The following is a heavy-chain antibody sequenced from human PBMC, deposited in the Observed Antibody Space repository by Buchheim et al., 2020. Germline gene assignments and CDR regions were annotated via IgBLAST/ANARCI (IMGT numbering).Heavy chain of an antibody. D-gene: IGHD2-15*01. Sequence: QVQLQQWGAGLLKPSETLSLTCAVYGGSFSGYYWSWIRQPPGKGLEWIGEINHSGSTNYNPSLKSRVTISVDTSKNQFPLKLSSVTAADTAVYYCARGGRLGYCSGGSCSWHHSYYYYGMDVWGQGTT. CDR2: INHSGST. V-gene: IGHV4-34*01. CDR3: ARGGRLGYCSGGSCSWHHSYYYYGMDV. J-gene: IGHJ6*02. CDR1: GGSFSGYY.